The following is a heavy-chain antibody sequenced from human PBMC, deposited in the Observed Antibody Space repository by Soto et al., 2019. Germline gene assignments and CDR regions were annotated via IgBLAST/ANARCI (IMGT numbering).Heavy chain of an antibody. Sequence: SETLSLTCDVYGGSFSGYYWTWIRQPPGKRLEWIGEINHSGSTNYNPSLKSRVTISVDTSKNQFSLKLTSVTAADTAVYYCARPPYCRVGSCYRALDIWGQGTMVTVSS. CDR2: INHSGST. CDR1: GGSFSGYY. CDR3: ARPPYCRVGSCYRALDI. J-gene: IGHJ3*02. D-gene: IGHD2-15*01. V-gene: IGHV4-34*01.